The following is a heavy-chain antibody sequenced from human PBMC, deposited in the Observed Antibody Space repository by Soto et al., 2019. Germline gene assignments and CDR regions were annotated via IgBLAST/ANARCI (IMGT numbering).Heavy chain of an antibody. Sequence: SETLSLTCTVSCGSVSSGSYYWSWIRQPPGKGLEWIGYIYYSGSTNYNPSLKSRVTISVDTSKNQFSLKLSSVTAADTAVYYCEREAPPDIVVSTAPLYGTDVRGQGTTVTVSS. CDR3: EREAPPDIVVSTAPLYGTDV. J-gene: IGHJ6*02. V-gene: IGHV4-61*01. D-gene: IGHD2-2*01. CDR1: CGSVSSGSYY. CDR2: IYYSGST.